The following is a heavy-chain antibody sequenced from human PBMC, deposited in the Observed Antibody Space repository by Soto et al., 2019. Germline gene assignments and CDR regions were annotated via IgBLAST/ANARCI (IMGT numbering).Heavy chain of an antibody. CDR1: GGSISSSNW. CDR2: IYHSGST. V-gene: IGHV4-4*02. Sequence: PSETLSLTCAVSGGSISSSNWWSWVRQPPGKGLEWIGEIYHSGSTNYNPSLKSRVTISVDKSKNQFSLKLSSVTAADTAVYYCARKYGAVAGRGFDPWGQGTLVTVSS. D-gene: IGHD6-19*01. CDR3: ARKYGAVAGRGFDP. J-gene: IGHJ5*02.